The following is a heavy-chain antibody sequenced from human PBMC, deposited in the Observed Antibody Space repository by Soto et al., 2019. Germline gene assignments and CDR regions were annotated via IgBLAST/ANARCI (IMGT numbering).Heavy chain of an antibody. Sequence: QVQLVQSGAEVKKPGSSVKVSCKASGGTFSSYAISWVRQAPGQGLEWMGGIIPIFGTANYAQKFQGRVTIPADESTSTAYMELSSLRSEDTAVYYCATGLKYYYYYGMDVWGQGTTVTVSS. V-gene: IGHV1-69*01. J-gene: IGHJ6*02. CDR2: IIPIFGTA. CDR3: ATGLKYYYYYGMDV. CDR1: GGTFSSYA.